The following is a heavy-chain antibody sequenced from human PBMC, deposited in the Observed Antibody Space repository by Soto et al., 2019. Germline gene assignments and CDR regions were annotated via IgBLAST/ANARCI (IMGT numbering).Heavy chain of an antibody. D-gene: IGHD4-4*01. CDR3: ARESNHLDS. Sequence: EVQLVESGGGLVQPGGSLRLSCAASGFTFSPFWMHWVRQVPGKGPVWVSRINSDGNSTSYADSVKGRFTISRDNAKNTLYLKRTSLRAEDTVVYYCARESNHLDSGGQEPLFPVSS. V-gene: IGHV3-74*01. J-gene: IGHJ4*02. CDR1: GFTFSPFW. CDR2: INSDGNST.